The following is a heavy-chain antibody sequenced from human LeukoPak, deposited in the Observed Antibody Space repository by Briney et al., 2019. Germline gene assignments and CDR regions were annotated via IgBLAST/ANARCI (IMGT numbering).Heavy chain of an antibody. J-gene: IGHJ4*02. Sequence: GSLGLSCAASGFTFSSYAMSWVRQAPGKGLEWVSAISGSGGSTYYADSVKGRFTISRDNSKNTLYLQMNSLRAEDTAVYYCAKDQYYYDSSGYYWGQGTLVTVSS. CDR1: GFTFSSYA. CDR3: AKDQYYYDSSGYY. CDR2: ISGSGGST. D-gene: IGHD3-22*01. V-gene: IGHV3-23*01.